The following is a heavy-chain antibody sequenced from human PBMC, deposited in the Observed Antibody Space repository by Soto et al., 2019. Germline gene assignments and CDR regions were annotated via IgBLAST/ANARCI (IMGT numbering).Heavy chain of an antibody. CDR2: INHSGST. CDR3: ARYRYDYIWGSYRVTWFDP. D-gene: IGHD3-16*02. Sequence: SSETLSLTCAVYGGSFSGYYWSWIRQPPGKGLEWIGEINHSGSTNYNPSLKSRVTISVDTSKNQFSLKRSSVTAADTAVYYCARYRYDYIWGSYRVTWFDPWGQGTLVTVSS. V-gene: IGHV4-34*01. J-gene: IGHJ5*02. CDR1: GGSFSGYY.